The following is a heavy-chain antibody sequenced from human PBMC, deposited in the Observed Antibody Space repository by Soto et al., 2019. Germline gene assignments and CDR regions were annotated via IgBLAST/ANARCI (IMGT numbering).Heavy chain of an antibody. D-gene: IGHD3-16*02. CDR2: ISYDGSNK. V-gene: IGHV3-30*18. CDR3: AKFGGGELSFY. Sequence: QVQLVESGGGVVQPGRSLRLSCAASGFTFSSYGMHWVRQAPGKGLEWVAVISYDGSNKYYADSVKGRFTISRDNSKNPLYLQMDSLGAEDTAVYYCAKFGGGELSFYWGQGTLVTVSS. J-gene: IGHJ4*02. CDR1: GFTFSSYG.